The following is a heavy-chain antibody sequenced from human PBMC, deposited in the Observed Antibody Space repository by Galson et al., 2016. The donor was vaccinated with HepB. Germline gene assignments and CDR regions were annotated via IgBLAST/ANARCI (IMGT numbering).Heavy chain of an antibody. D-gene: IGHD6-13*01. CDR3: AKDKGSSYFFDY. Sequence: SLRLSCAASGFTFSSYDMHWVRQAPGKGLEWVAAISFDGSNRYYADSVKGRFTISRDNSKNTLYLQMNSLRTEDTALYYCAKDKGSSYFFDYWGQGTLVTVSS. V-gene: IGHV3-30*18. J-gene: IGHJ4*02. CDR1: GFTFSSYD. CDR2: ISFDGSNR.